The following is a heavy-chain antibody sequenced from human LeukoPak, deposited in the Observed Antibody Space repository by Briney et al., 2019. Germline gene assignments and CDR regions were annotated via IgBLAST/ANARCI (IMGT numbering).Heavy chain of an antibody. CDR3: ARITSGWHPQSSYYMDV. Sequence: PGASVKVSCKASGYTFTSYGINWVRQATGQGLEWMGWMNPNSGNTGYAQKFQGRVTITRNTSISTAYMELSSLRSEDTAVYYCARITSGWHPQSSYYMDVWGKGTTVTVSS. V-gene: IGHV1-8*01. D-gene: IGHD6-19*01. CDR1: GYTFTSYG. J-gene: IGHJ6*03. CDR2: MNPNSGNT.